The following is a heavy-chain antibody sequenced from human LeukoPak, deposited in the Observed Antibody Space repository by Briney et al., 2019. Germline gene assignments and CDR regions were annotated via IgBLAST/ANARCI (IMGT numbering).Heavy chain of an antibody. J-gene: IGHJ2*01. D-gene: IGHD4-23*01. V-gene: IGHV4-34*01. CDR3: ARCVTLYYYFDL. CDR2: MHYTGAT. CDR1: GGSLSGYY. Sequence: PSETLSLTCAVYGGSLSGYYWSWFRQPPGKGLEWIGEMHYTGATNYSPSLKSRVTTSAGTSKNQFSLKVNSVTAADTAVYYCARCVTLYYYFDLWGRGTLVTVSS.